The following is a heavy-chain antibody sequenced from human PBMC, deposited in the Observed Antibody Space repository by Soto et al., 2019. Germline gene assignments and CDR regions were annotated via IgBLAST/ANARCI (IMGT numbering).Heavy chain of an antibody. CDR2: IFYTGST. CDR3: ARGYSSSSYNWFDP. V-gene: IGHV4-59*01. CDR1: GGSISNYY. J-gene: IGHJ5*02. Sequence: SETLSLTCTVSGGSISNYYWIWIRQPPGKGLEWIGYIFYTGSTDYNPSLQSRVTISVDTSKNQLSLRLSSVTAADTAVYYCARGYSSSSYNWFDPWGQGTLVTVSS. D-gene: IGHD6-13*01.